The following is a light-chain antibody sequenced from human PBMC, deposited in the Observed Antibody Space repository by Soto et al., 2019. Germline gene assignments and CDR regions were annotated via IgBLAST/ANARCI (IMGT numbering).Light chain of an antibody. J-gene: IGKJ4*01. CDR1: QGISSY. CDR2: AAS. Sequence: DIQLTQSPSFLSASVGDRVTITCRASQGISSYLAWYQQKPGIDPKFLIYAASTLQSGVQSRFSGSGSGTGFTITIRSLLPEDFANYYCQQVKSYPLTFGGGTKVEIK. V-gene: IGKV1-9*01. CDR3: QQVKSYPLT.